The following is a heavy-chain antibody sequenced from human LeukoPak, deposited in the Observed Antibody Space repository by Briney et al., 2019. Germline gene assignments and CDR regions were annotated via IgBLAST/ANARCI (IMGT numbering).Heavy chain of an antibody. Sequence: GESLKISCKGSGYRFSTYWIGWVRQMPGKGLEWMGIMYLGDSDTRYSPSFQGQVTISADKSITTAYLQWGSLKASDTAMYYCARGTYNWNIIDYWGQGTLVTVSS. CDR3: ARGTYNWNIIDY. D-gene: IGHD1/OR15-1a*01. CDR2: MYLGDSDT. CDR1: GYRFSTYW. J-gene: IGHJ4*02. V-gene: IGHV5-51*01.